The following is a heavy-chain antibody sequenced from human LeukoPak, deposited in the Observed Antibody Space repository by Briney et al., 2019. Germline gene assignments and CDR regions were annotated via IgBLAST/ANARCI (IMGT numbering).Heavy chain of an antibody. V-gene: IGHV4-34*01. CDR2: INHSGST. J-gene: IGHJ4*02. CDR1: GGSFSGYY. CDR3: ARDRGGGYGDYIFDY. Sequence: SETLSLTCAVYGGSFSGYYWSWIRQPPGKGLEWIGEINHSGSTNYNPSLKSRVTISVDTSKNQFSLKLSSVTAADTAVYYCARDRGGGYGDYIFDYWGQGTLVTVSS. D-gene: IGHD4-17*01.